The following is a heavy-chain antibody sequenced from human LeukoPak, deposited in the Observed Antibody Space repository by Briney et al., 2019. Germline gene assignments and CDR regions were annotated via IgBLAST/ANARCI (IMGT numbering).Heavy chain of an antibody. CDR1: GYTFTSYG. CDR2: ISAYNGNT. V-gene: IGHV1-18*01. J-gene: IGHJ4*02. Sequence: ASVKVSCKASGYTFTSYGISWVRQAPGQGLEWMGWISAYNGNTNYAQKFQGRVTMTTDTSTSTVFMELRSLRSDDTAVYYCARDLELRYFDWLLFPGIDYWGQGTLVTVSS. D-gene: IGHD3-9*01. CDR3: ARDLELRYFDWLLFPGIDY.